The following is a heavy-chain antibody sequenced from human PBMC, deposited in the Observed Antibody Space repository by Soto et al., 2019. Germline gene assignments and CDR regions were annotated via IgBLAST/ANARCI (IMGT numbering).Heavy chain of an antibody. V-gene: IGHV1-18*01. CDR3: AREMAYYYDSSGPWGRLNFDP. D-gene: IGHD3-22*01. CDR1: GYTFTSYG. J-gene: IGHJ5*02. Sequence: ASVNVYCKASGYTFTSYGISRVRQAHGQGLEWKGWISAYNGNTNYAQKLQGKVTMTTDTSTSTAYMELRSLRSDDTAMYYCAREMAYYYDSSGPWGRLNFDPWGQGTLVTVSS. CDR2: ISAYNGNT.